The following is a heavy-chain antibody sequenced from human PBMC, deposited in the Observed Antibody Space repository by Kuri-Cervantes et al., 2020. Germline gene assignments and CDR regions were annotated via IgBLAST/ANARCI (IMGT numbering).Heavy chain of an antibody. J-gene: IGHJ6*02. D-gene: IGHD3-22*01. Sequence: ASVKVSCKASGYTFTSYYMHWVQQAPGQGLEWMGIINPSGGSTSYAQKFQGRVTMTRDTSTSTVYMELSSLRSEDTAVYYCARDRGTYYYDSSGYPREAAYYYYYYGMDVWGQGTTVTVSS. CDR2: INPSGGST. CDR3: ARDRGTYYYDSSGYPREAAYYYYYYGMDV. CDR1: GYTFTSYY. V-gene: IGHV1-46*01.